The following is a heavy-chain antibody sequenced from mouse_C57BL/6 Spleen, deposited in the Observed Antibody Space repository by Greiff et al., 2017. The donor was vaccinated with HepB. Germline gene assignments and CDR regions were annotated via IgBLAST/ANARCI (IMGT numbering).Heavy chain of an antibody. CDR3: ARNYRMDY. CDR2: ISYDGSN. Sequence: EVQLVESGPGLVKPSQSLSLTCSVTGYPITSGYYWNWIRQSPGNKLEWMGYISYDGSNNYNPSLKNRISITRDTSKNQFFLKLNSVTTEYTATYYCARNYRMDYWGQGASVTVSS. CDR1: GYPITSGYY. V-gene: IGHV3-6*01. J-gene: IGHJ4*01. D-gene: IGHD2-1*01.